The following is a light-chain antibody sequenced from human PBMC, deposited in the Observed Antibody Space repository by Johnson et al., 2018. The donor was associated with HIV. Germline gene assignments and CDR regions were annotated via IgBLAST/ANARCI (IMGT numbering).Light chain of an antibody. CDR3: GTWDSSLSYV. J-gene: IGLJ1*01. Sequence: QSVLTQPPSVSAAPGQKVTISCSGSSSNIGNNYVSWFQHLPGTAPKLLIYENNKRPSGIPDRFSGSKSGTSATLGITGLQTGDEADYYCGTWDSSLSYVFGTGTKVTVL. CDR2: ENN. V-gene: IGLV1-51*02. CDR1: SSNIGNNY.